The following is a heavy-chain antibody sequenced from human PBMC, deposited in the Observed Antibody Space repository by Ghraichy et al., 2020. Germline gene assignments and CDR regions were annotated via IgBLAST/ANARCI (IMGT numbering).Heavy chain of an antibody. V-gene: IGHV4-39*07. CDR3: ARSLYPRYNWNDPLRFDY. CDR2: IYYSGST. CDR1: GGSISSSSYY. D-gene: IGHD1-1*01. J-gene: IGHJ4*02. Sequence: SETLSLTCTVSGGSISSSSYYWGWIRQPPGKGLEWIGSIYYSGSTYYNPSLKSRVTISVDTSKNQFSLKLSSVTAADTAVYYCARSLYPRYNWNDPLRFDYWGQGTLVTVSS.